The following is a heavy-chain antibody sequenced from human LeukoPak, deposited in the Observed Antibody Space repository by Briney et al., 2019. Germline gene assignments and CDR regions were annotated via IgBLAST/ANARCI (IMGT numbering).Heavy chain of an antibody. Sequence: PSETLSLTCAVSGGSISSSNWWSWVRPPPGKGLEWIGEIYHSGSTNYNPSLKSRVTISVDKSKNQFSLKLSSVTAADTAVYYCAREARYCTNGVCYYYYGMDVWGQGTTVTVSS. D-gene: IGHD2-8*01. CDR2: IYHSGST. CDR1: GGSISSSNW. J-gene: IGHJ6*02. V-gene: IGHV4-4*02. CDR3: AREARYCTNGVCYYYYGMDV.